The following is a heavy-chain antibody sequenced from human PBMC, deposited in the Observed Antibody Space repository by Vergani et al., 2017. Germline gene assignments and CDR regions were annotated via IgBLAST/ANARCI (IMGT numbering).Heavy chain of an antibody. D-gene: IGHD2-2*01. J-gene: IGHJ2*01. CDR3: AKDPGFCSSSTCYRNYYFDL. CDR2: ISGSGGNT. CDR1: GFTSSSYA. V-gene: IGHV3-23*01. Sequence: EVQLLESGGGLVQPGGSLRLSCGASGFTSSSYAMTWVRQAPGKGLEWVSAISGSGGNTFYTDSVKGRFTISRDNSKNTLFLQMNSLRAEDTAVYYCAKDPGFCSSSTCYRNYYFDLWGRGTLVTVSS.